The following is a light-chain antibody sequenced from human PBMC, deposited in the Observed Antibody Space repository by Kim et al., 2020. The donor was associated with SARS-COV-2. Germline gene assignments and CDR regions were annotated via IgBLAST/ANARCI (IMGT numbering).Light chain of an antibody. CDR1: SSDVGSYNR. Sequence: QSVPISGTGTSSDVGSYNRVSWYQQPPGTTPTLMISEVTNRPSGVPDRFSGSKSGNTASLTISGLQAEDEADYYCTSYTSSDTWVFGGGTQLTVL. V-gene: IGLV2-18*02. CDR3: TSYTSSDTWV. J-gene: IGLJ3*02. CDR2: EVT.